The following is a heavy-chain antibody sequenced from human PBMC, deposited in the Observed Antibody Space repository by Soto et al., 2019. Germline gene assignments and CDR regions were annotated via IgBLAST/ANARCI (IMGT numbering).Heavy chain of an antibody. CDR3: ARDNYDLDSYPDY. CDR2: ISYDGSNK. J-gene: IGHJ4*02. V-gene: IGHV3-30-3*01. Sequence: GGSLRLSCAASGFTFSSYAMHWVRQAPGKGLEWVAVISYDGSNKYYADSVKGRFTISRDNSKNTLYLQMNSLRAEDTAVYYCARDNYDLDSYPDYWGQGTLVTVSS. D-gene: IGHD4-4*01. CDR1: GFTFSSYA.